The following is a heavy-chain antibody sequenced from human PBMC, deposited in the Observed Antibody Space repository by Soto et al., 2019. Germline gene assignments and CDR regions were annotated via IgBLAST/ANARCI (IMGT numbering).Heavy chain of an antibody. D-gene: IGHD2-2*01. CDR2: IIPIFGTA. V-gene: IGHV1-69*13. J-gene: IGHJ4*02. Sequence: SVKVSCKASGGTFSSYAISWVRLAPGQGLEWMGGIIPIFGTANYAQKFQGRVTITADESTSTAYMELSSLRSEDTAVYYCARDSPLGYCSSTSCQTFDYWGQGTLVTVSS. CDR3: ARDSPLGYCSSTSCQTFDY. CDR1: GGTFSSYA.